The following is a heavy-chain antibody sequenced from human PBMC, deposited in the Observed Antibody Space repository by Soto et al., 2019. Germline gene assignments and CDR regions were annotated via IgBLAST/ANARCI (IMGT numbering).Heavy chain of an antibody. D-gene: IGHD6-19*01. CDR2: IYYSGST. Sequence: QVQLQESGPGLVKPSQTLSLTCTVSGGSISSGGYYWSWIRQHPGKGLEWIGYIYYSGSTYYNPSLKGRVTISVDTSKNQFSLKLSSVTAADTAVYYCARARVDSSDMAPSFDYWGQGTLVTVSS. V-gene: IGHV4-31*03. CDR1: GGSISSGGYY. CDR3: ARARVDSSDMAPSFDY. J-gene: IGHJ4*02.